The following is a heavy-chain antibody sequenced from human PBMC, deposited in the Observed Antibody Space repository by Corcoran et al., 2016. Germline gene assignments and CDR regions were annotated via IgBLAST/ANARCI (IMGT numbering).Heavy chain of an antibody. J-gene: IGHJ5*02. CDR1: GGSISSSSYY. Sequence: QLQLQESGPGLVKPSETLSLTCTVSGGSISSSSYYWGWIRQPPGNGLEWIGSIYYSGSTYYNPSLKSRVTISVDTSKNQFSLKLSSVTAADTAVYYCARDLYYYDSSGYGGWFDPWGQGTLVTVSS. CDR2: IYYSGST. CDR3: ARDLYYYDSSGYGGWFDP. V-gene: IGHV4-39*07. D-gene: IGHD3-22*01.